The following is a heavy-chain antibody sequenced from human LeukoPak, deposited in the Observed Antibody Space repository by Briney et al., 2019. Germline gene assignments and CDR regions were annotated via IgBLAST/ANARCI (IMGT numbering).Heavy chain of an antibody. J-gene: IGHJ4*02. V-gene: IGHV1-8*01. CDR2: MNPNSGNT. CDR3: ARARRTSSGSCFGY. CDR1: GYTFTSYD. D-gene: IGHD1-26*01. Sequence: ASVKVSCNASGYTFTSYDINWVRQATGQGLEWMGWMNPNSGNTGYAQKFQGRVTMTRNTSISTAYMELSSLRSEDTAVYYCARARRTSSGSCFGYWGQGTLVTVSS.